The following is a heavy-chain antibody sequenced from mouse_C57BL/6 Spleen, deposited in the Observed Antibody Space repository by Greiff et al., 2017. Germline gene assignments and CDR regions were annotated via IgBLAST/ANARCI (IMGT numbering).Heavy chain of an antibody. CDR2: IHPNSGST. D-gene: IGHD1-1*01. CDR1: GYTFTSYW. Sequence: QVQLQQPGAELVKPGASVKLSCKASGYTFTSYWMHWVKQRPGQGLEWVGMIHPNSGSTNYNEKFKSKATLTVDQSSSTAYMQLSSLTSEDSAVYYCARSGGSSYGFAYWGQGTLVTVSA. J-gene: IGHJ3*01. CDR3: ARSGGSSYGFAY. V-gene: IGHV1-64*01.